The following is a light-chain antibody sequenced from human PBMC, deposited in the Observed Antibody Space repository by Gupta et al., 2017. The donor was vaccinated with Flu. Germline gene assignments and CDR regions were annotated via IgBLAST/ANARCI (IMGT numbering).Light chain of an antibody. CDR1: QSIRNY. J-gene: IGKJ1*01. Sequence: DIQMTQSPSSLSASVGDRVTITCRASQSIRNYLNWYQQKPGKAPKLLIYAASSLESGVPSRFSGSGSGTDFSLTISSLQPEDFATYYCQQSFITLAWTFGEGTKVEIK. CDR3: QQSFITLAWT. CDR2: AAS. V-gene: IGKV1-39*01.